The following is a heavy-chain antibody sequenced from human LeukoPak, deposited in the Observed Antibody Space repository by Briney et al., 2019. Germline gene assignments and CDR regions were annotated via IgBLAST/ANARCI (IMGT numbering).Heavy chain of an antibody. D-gene: IGHD5-12*01. CDR1: GYTFTSYD. J-gene: IGHJ6*03. V-gene: IGHV1-8*01. CDR3: ARGEGIVDTTYNYYMDV. Sequence: GASVKVSCKASGYTFTSYDINWVRQATGQGLEWMGWMNPNSGNTGYAQKFQGRVTMTRNTSISTAYMELSSLRSEDTAVYYCARGEGIVDTTYNYYMDVWGKGTTVTVSS. CDR2: MNPNSGNT.